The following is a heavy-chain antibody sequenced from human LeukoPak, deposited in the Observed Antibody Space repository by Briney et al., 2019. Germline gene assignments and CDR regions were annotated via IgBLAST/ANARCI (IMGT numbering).Heavy chain of an antibody. CDR3: ARQRSLVRGYFDY. Sequence: SETLSLTCTGSGGSISSYYWSWIRQPPGKGLEWIGYIYYSGSTNYNPSLKSRVTISVDTSKNQFSLKLSSVTAADTAVYYCARQRSLVRGYFDYWGQGTLVTVSS. CDR1: GGSISSYY. D-gene: IGHD3-10*01. V-gene: IGHV4-59*08. J-gene: IGHJ4*02. CDR2: IYYSGST.